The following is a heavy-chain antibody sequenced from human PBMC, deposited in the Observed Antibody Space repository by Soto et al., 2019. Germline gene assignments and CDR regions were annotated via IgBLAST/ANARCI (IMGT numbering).Heavy chain of an antibody. J-gene: IGHJ5*02. V-gene: IGHV4-39*01. Sequence: SETLSLTCTVSGGSISSSSYYWGWIRQPPGKGLEWIGSIYYSGSTYYNPSLKSRVTISVDTSKNQFSLKLSSVTAADTAVYYCARHIVVVVAATRNWFDPWGQGTLVTVSS. CDR2: IYYSGST. CDR1: GGSISSSSYY. CDR3: ARHIVVVVAATRNWFDP. D-gene: IGHD2-15*01.